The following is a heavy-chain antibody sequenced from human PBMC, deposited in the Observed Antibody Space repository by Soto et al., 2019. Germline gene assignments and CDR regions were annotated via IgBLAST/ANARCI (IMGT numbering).Heavy chain of an antibody. V-gene: IGHV4-39*01. J-gene: IGHJ4*02. D-gene: IGHD1-1*01. CDR1: GGSISSSGYF. Sequence: SETLSLTCTVSGGSISSSGYFWGWIRQPPGKGLDWIGNIYYSGSTYYNPPLKSRVTISIDPSKNQFSLKLGSVTAADTAVYFFYGNREHPNLSDYWGLGSLVTVS. CDR2: IYYSGST. CDR3: YGNREHPNLSDY.